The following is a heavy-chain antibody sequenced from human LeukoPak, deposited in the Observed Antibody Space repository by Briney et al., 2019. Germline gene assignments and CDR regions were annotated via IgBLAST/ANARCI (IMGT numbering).Heavy chain of an antibody. D-gene: IGHD2-2*01. V-gene: IGHV1-69*04. Sequence: SVTVSCKASVGTFSSYSISLVGQAPGQRREWMGRIIPILGIANYAQKFQGRVTITADKPTSTAYMELSSLRSEDTAVYYCAREVIVVVPAAKGFDPWGQGTLVTVSS. J-gene: IGHJ5*02. CDR2: IIPILGIA. CDR1: VGTFSSYS. CDR3: AREVIVVVPAAKGFDP.